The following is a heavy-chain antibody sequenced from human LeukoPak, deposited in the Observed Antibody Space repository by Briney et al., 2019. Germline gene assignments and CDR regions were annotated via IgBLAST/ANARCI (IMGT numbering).Heavy chain of an antibody. D-gene: IGHD3-10*01. CDR3: ARSRSYYRLDAFDI. J-gene: IGHJ3*02. Sequence: PSETLSLTCTVSGGSISSYYWSWIRQPPGKGLEWIGYIYYSGSTNYNPSLKSRVTISVDTSKNQFSLKLSSVTAADTAVYYCARSRSYYRLDAFDIWGQGTMVTVSS. V-gene: IGHV4-59*12. CDR2: IYYSGST. CDR1: GGSISSYY.